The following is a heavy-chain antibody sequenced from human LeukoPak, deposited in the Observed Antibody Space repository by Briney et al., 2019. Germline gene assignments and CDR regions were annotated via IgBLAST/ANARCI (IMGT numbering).Heavy chain of an antibody. V-gene: IGHV1-2*02. CDR1: GYTFTGYY. Sequence: ASVKVSCKASGYTFTGYYMHWVRQAPGQGLEWMGWINPNRGGTNYAQKFQGRVTMTRDTSISTAYMELSRLRSDDTAVYYCARDLGSYLYYFDYWGQGTLVTVSS. CDR3: ARDLGSYLYYFDY. J-gene: IGHJ4*02. D-gene: IGHD1-26*01. CDR2: INPNRGGT.